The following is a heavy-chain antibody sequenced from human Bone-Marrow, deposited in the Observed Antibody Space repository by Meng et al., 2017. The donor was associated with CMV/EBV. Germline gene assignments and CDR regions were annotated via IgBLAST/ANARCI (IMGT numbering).Heavy chain of an antibody. V-gene: IGHV1-69*05. CDR3: ARSISRVFGVVRPLDY. Sequence: SVKVSCKAAGGTFCRDAISWVRQGPGQGLEWMGGIIPIFGTANYAQKFQGRVTSTTDESTSTAYMELSSLRSEDTAVYYCARSISRVFGVVRPLDYWAQGTLVTVSS. D-gene: IGHD3-3*01. J-gene: IGHJ4*02. CDR2: IIPIFGTA. CDR1: GGTFCRDA.